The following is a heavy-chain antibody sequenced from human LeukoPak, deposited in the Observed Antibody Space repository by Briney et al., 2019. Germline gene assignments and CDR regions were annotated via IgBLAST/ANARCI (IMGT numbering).Heavy chain of an antibody. CDR2: IRYDGSNK. V-gene: IGHV3-30*02. CDR3: AKGGLYYYDSSGYYPIY. J-gene: IGHJ4*02. CDR1: GFTFSSYG. Sequence: PGGSLRLSCAASGFTFSSYGTHWVRQAPGKGLEWVAFIRYDGSNKYYPDSVKGRFTTSRDNSKNTLYLQMNSLRAEDTAVYYCAKGGLYYYDSSGYYPIYWGQGTLVTVSS. D-gene: IGHD3-22*01.